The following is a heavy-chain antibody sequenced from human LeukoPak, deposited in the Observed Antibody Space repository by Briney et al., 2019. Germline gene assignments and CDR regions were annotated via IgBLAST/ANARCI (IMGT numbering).Heavy chain of an antibody. CDR1: GFTFRSYE. Sequence: GGSLRLSCAASGFTFRSYEMNWVRQAPGKGLEWVSYITSSGNTIYYADSVKGRFTVSRDNAKNSLYLQMNSLRAEDTAVYYCARDRRPFLVWGQGTLVTVSS. CDR2: ITSSGNTI. J-gene: IGHJ4*02. D-gene: IGHD3-3*01. CDR3: ARDRRPFLV. V-gene: IGHV3-48*03.